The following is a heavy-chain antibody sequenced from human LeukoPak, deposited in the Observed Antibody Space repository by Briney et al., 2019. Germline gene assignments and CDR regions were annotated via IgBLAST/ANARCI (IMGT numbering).Heavy chain of an antibody. CDR1: GFTFSDYG. Sequence: PGRSLRLSCAASGFTFSDYGIHWVRQAPGKGLEWVAVIWYDGSNKYSADSVKGRFTISRDNSKNTLYLQMNSLRAEDTAVYYCAREDRSGYYYIDYWGQGTLVTVSS. V-gene: IGHV3-33*01. CDR2: IWYDGSNK. D-gene: IGHD3-22*01. J-gene: IGHJ4*02. CDR3: AREDRSGYYYIDY.